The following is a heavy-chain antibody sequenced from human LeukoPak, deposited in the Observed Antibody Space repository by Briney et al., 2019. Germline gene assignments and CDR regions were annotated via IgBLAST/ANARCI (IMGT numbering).Heavy chain of an antibody. CDR1: GFTFSSFA. Sequence: GGSLRLSCAASGFTFSSFAMYWVRRAPGKGLEWISGIFGSGSTIYYADSVKGRFTISRDNSKNTVFPQMNSLRAEDTAVYYCAKGVRGQLGDYWGQGTLVTVSS. D-gene: IGHD6-13*01. CDR2: IFGSGSTI. V-gene: IGHV3-23*01. J-gene: IGHJ4*02. CDR3: AKGVRGQLGDY.